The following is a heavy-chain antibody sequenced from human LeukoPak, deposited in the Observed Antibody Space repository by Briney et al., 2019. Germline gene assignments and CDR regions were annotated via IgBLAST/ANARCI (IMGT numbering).Heavy chain of an antibody. CDR1: GFTFSSYE. CDR3: ARLRLGELSLLDY. CDR2: VSSSGSTI. D-gene: IGHD3-16*02. V-gene: IGHV3-48*03. Sequence: PGGSLRFSCAASGFTFSSYEMNWVRQAPGKGLEWVSYVSSSGSTIYYADSVKGRFTISRDNAKNPLYLQMNSLRAEDTAVYYCARLRLGELSLLDYWGQGTLVTVSS. J-gene: IGHJ4*02.